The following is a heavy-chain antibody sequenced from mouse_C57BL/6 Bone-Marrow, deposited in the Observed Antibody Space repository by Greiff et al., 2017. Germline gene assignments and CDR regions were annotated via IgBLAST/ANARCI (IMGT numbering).Heavy chain of an antibody. CDR1: GFTFSDYG. V-gene: IGHV5-17*01. J-gene: IGHJ4*01. D-gene: IGHD2-5*01. CDR3: ARHSNLFYYAMDD. CDR2: LSSGSSTI. Sequence: EVQLQESGGGLVKPGGSLKLSCAASGFTFSDYGMHWVRQAPEKGLEWVAYLSSGSSTIYYADTVNGRFTISRDNAKNTLFLQMTSLRSEDTAMYYCARHSNLFYYAMDDWGQGTSVTVAS.